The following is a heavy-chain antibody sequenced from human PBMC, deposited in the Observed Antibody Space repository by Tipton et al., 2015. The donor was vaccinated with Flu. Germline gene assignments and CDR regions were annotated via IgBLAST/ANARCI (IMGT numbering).Heavy chain of an antibody. CDR3: VKAGALSRSSWFDY. Sequence: GSLRLSCAASGFTFSSYWMSWVRQAPGKGLEWVSAITGSGDSTYYADSVKGRFTISRDNSKNTLYVQLNSLRPEDTAIYYCVKAGALSRSSWFDYWGQGTLITVSS. V-gene: IGHV3-23*01. CDR1: GFTFSSYW. D-gene: IGHD6-13*01. CDR2: ITGSGDST. J-gene: IGHJ4*02.